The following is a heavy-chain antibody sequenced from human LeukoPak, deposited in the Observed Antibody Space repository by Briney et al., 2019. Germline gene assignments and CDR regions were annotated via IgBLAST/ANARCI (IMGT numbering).Heavy chain of an antibody. V-gene: IGHV4-59*01. CDR2: VYYSGST. CDR3: VRDRHWTNDWVFDY. Sequence: SETLSLTCTVSGGSISPYYWSWIRQPPGKGLEWIGYVYYSGSTDYNPSLKSRVTISVDTSKNQFSLKLSSVTAADTAVYCCVRDRHWTNDWVFDYWGQGTLVTVSS. D-gene: IGHD1/OR15-1a*01. CDR1: GGSISPYY. J-gene: IGHJ4*02.